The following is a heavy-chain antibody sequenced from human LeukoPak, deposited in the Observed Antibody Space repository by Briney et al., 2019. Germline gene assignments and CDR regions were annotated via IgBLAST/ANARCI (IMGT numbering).Heavy chain of an antibody. J-gene: IGHJ4*02. CDR2: IYYSGST. CDR1: GGSISSYY. D-gene: IGHD6-6*01. V-gene: IGHV4-59*01. CDR3: ARSSYSSSPFDFDY. Sequence: SETLSLTCTVSGGSISSYYWSWIRQPPGKGLEWIGYIYYSGSTNYNPSLKSRVTLSVDTSKNQFSLKLSSVTAADTAVYYCARSSYSSSPFDFDYWGQGTLVTVSS.